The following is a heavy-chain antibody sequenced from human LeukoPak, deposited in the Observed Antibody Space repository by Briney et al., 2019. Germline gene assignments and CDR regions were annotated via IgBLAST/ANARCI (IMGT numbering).Heavy chain of an antibody. J-gene: IGHJ3*02. CDR3: ARDISPYYYDSSGYYYDALDI. CDR1: GFTFSSYS. Sequence: KSGGSLRLSCAASGFTFSSYSMNWVRQAPGKGLEWVSYMYYADSVNGRFTISRDNAKNSLDLQMNSLRAEDTAVYYCARDISPYYYDSSGYYYDALDIWGQGTMVTVSS. D-gene: IGHD3-22*01. V-gene: IGHV3-21*01. CDR2: M.